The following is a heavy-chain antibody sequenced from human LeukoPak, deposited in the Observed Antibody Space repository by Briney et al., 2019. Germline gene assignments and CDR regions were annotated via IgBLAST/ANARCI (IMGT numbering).Heavy chain of an antibody. J-gene: IGHJ4*02. D-gene: IGHD3-9*01. Sequence: PSETLSLTCTVSGGSISSYYWSWIRQPPGKGLEWIGYIYYSGSTNYNPSLKSRVTISVDTSKNQFSLKLSSVTAADTAVYYCARQYYDILTGPPGEFGYWGQGTLVTVSS. CDR3: ARQYYDILTGPPGEFGY. V-gene: IGHV4-59*08. CDR2: IYYSGST. CDR1: GGSISSYY.